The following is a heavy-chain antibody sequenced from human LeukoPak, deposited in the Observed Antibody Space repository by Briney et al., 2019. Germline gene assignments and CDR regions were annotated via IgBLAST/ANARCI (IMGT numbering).Heavy chain of an antibody. J-gene: IGHJ5*02. V-gene: IGHV3-21*04. Sequence: GGSLRLSCAASGFTFSSYSMNWVRQAPGKGLEWVSSISSSSSYIYYADSVKGRFTISRDNAKNSLYLQMNSLRAEDTAVYYCAKKYGSGSYYNEDWFDPWGQGTLVTVSS. CDR1: GFTFSSYS. CDR3: AKKYGSGSYYNEDWFDP. CDR2: ISSSSSYI. D-gene: IGHD3-10*01.